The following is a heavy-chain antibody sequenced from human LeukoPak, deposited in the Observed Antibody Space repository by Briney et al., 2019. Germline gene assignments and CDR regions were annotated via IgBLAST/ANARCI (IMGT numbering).Heavy chain of an antibody. V-gene: IGHV4-59*01. CDR2: IYYSGST. D-gene: IGHD6-19*01. Sequence: SETLSLTCTVSGGSISSYYWSWIRQPPGKGLEWIGYIYYSGSTNYNPSLKSRVTISVDTSKNQFSLKLSSVTAADTAVYYCARGSSGWPKNDAFDIWGQGTMVTVSS. CDR1: GGSISSYY. CDR3: ARGSSGWPKNDAFDI. J-gene: IGHJ3*02.